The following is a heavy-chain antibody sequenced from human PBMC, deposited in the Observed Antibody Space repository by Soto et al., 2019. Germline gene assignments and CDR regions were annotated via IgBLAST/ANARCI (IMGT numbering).Heavy chain of an antibody. CDR2: INQDGSDK. CDR3: SSPPSPVA. V-gene: IGHV3-7*01. Sequence: PGGSLRLSCAGSGFTFSNYWMRWARQAPGKGLEWVANINQDGSDKYYADSVKGRFSISRDNAQSSLYLQMNNLRAEDTAVYYCSSPPSPVAWGQGTLVTASS. J-gene: IGHJ5*02. CDR1: GFTFSNYW.